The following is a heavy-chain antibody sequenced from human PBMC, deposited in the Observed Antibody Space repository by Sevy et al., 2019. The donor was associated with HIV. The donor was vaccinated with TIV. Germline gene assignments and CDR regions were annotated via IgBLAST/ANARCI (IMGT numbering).Heavy chain of an antibody. J-gene: IGHJ6*02. CDR2: ISAYNGNT. D-gene: IGHD3-10*01. CDR1: GYTFTSYG. V-gene: IGHV1-18*04. CDR3: AVGRYGSGIQYYYGMDV. Sequence: ASVKVSCKASGYTFTSYGISWVRQAPGQGLEWMGWISAYNGNTNYAQKLQGRVTMTTDTSTSTAYMELRSLRSDDTAVYYCAVGRYGSGIQYYYGMDVWGQGTTVTVSS.